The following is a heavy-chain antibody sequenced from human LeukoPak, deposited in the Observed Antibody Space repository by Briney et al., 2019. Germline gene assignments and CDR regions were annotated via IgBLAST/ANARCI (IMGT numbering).Heavy chain of an antibody. CDR1: GFTFSSYS. Sequence: GGSLRLSCAASGFTFSSYSMNWVRQAPGKGLEWVSSISTSSSYIYYADSVKGRFTISRDNSKNTLYLQMNSLRAEDTAVYYCARSLGGDWLDPWGQGTLVTVSS. D-gene: IGHD2-21*01. CDR3: ARSLGGDWLDP. CDR2: ISTSSSYI. V-gene: IGHV3-21*01. J-gene: IGHJ5*02.